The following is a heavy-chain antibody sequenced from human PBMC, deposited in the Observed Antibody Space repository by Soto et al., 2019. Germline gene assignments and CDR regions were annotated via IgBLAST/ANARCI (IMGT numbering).Heavy chain of an antibody. CDR3: ATATISPVSATLYPYGMDF. CDR2: IMPVFHTT. CDR1: GGTFNNFA. D-gene: IGHD6-25*01. Sequence: QVQLVQSGAEVKKPGSSVKVSCQASGGTFNNFAFTWVRQAPGQGLEWVGVIMPVFHTTNIAQTFQDRITVTADDFTTTVYMAMTSLRYDDTAVYYGATATISPVSATLYPYGMDFWGQGTTVTVSS. J-gene: IGHJ6*02. V-gene: IGHV1-69*01.